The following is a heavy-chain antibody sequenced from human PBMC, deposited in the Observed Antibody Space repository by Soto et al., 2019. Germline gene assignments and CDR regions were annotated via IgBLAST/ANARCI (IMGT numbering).Heavy chain of an antibody. CDR1: GYTLTSYD. D-gene: IGHD2-8*01. CDR2: MNSNSGNP. V-gene: IGHV1-8*01. J-gene: IGHJ4*02. CDR3: ATSRYCSKGVCPFDF. Sequence: QVQLVQSGAEVKNPGASVKVSCKTSGYTLTSYDINWVRQAPGQGPEWMSWMNSNSGNPGYIHKFQCRVTVTRDTSIRTVYMELSSLRSDDTAGYYCATSRYCSKGVCPFDFWGQGNLVTVSS.